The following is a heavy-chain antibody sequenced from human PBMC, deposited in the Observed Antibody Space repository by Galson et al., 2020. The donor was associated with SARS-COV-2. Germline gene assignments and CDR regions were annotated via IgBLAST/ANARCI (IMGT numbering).Heavy chain of an antibody. V-gene: IGHV4-39*07. CDR3: ARGYGYCSGGSCYEPDWFDP. CDR2: IYYSGST. J-gene: IGHJ5*02. CDR1: GGSISSSSYY. D-gene: IGHD2-15*01. Sequence: SLTCTVSGGSISSSSYYWGWIRQPPGKGLEWIGSIYYSGSTYYNPSLKSRVTISVDTSKNQFSLKLSSVTAADTAVYYCARGYGYCSGGSCYEPDWFDPWGQGTLVTVSS.